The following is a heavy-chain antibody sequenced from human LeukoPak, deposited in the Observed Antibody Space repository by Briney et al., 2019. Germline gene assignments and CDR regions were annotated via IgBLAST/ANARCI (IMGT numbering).Heavy chain of an antibody. CDR1: GFTFSSYW. J-gene: IGHJ6*02. Sequence: PGGSLRLSCAASGFTFSSYWMHWVRQAPGKGLVWVSRINSDGSSTSYADSVKGRFTISRDNAKNTLYLQMNSLRAEDTAVYYCARAHIYCSSTSRPNRRYYYYGMDVWGQGTTVTVSS. D-gene: IGHD2-2*01. CDR2: INSDGSST. V-gene: IGHV3-74*01. CDR3: ARAHIYCSSTSRPNRRYYYYGMDV.